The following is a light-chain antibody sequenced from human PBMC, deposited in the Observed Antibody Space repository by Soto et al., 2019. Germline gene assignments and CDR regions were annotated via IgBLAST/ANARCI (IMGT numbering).Light chain of an antibody. CDR3: QQSYSTPPT. CDR2: AAS. Sequence: DIQMTQSPSSLSASAGDRVTITCRASQNINRYLNWYQQKPGKAPKLLMYAASSLQSGVPSRFSGSGSGTDFTLTITSLQPEDFATYYCQQSYSTPPTFGQGTKVEIK. V-gene: IGKV1-39*01. CDR1: QNINRY. J-gene: IGKJ1*01.